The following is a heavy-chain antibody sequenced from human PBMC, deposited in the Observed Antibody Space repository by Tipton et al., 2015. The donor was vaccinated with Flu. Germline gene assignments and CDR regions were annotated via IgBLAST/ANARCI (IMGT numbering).Heavy chain of an antibody. Sequence: TLSLTCTVSGGSISSYYWSWIRQPPGGRLEWIGYIYYTGSTNYNPSLKSRVTISLDTSKNQFSLNLSSVTAADTAVYYCARQSTGSRFDYWGQGTLVTVSS. CDR2: IYYTGST. CDR3: ARQSTGSRFDY. D-gene: IGHD1-1*01. CDR1: GGSISSYY. J-gene: IGHJ4*02. V-gene: IGHV4-59*08.